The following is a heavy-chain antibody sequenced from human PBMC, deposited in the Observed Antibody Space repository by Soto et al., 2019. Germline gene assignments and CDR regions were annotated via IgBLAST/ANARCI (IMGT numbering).Heavy chain of an antibody. CDR2: IIPVYETP. CDR3: ARDAQTGLRYFDWSKGNGMDV. V-gene: IGHV1-69*01. Sequence: QEQLVQSGAEVKKPGSSLKVSCKGSGGTFSTYAINWVRQAPGQGLEWLGGIIPVYETPIYAQKFQGRLTITADDFTSTVYMELASLKSEDAAIYFCARDAQTGLRYFDWSKGNGMDVWGQGTTVSVSS. J-gene: IGHJ6*02. CDR1: GGTFSTYA. D-gene: IGHD3-9*01.